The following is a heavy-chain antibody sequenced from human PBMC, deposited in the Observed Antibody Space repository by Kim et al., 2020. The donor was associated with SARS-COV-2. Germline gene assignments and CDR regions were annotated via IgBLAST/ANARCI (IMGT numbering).Heavy chain of an antibody. V-gene: IGHV4-34*01. Sequence: LKSRVTISVDPSKNQFSLKLSSGTAADTAVYYCARGTRQWLSRHYYYYMDVWGKGTTVTVSS. CDR3: ARGTRQWLSRHYYYYMDV. D-gene: IGHD6-19*01. J-gene: IGHJ6*03.